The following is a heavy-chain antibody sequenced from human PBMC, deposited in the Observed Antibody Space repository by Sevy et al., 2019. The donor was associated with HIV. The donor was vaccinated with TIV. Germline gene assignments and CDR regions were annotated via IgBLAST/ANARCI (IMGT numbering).Heavy chain of an antibody. D-gene: IGHD6-6*01. CDR3: ARGGYSSSSGRVTDY. Sequence: ASVKVSCKASGYTFTGYYMHWVRQAPGQGLEWMGWINPNSGGTNYAQKFQGRVTMTSDTSISTAYMELSRLRSDDTAVYYCARGGYSSSSGRVTDYWGQGTLVTVSS. CDR2: INPNSGGT. J-gene: IGHJ4*02. V-gene: IGHV1-2*02. CDR1: GYTFTGYY.